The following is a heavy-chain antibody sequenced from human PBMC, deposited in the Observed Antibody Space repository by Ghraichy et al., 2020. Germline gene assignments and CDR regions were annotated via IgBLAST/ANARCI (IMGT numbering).Heavy chain of an antibody. D-gene: IGHD3-22*01. CDR3: ARVDDSSGYYYYMDV. V-gene: IGHV1-18*01. CDR1: GYTLTTYG. J-gene: IGHJ6*03. CDR2: ISGDNGNT. Sequence: ASVKVSCKTSGYTLTTYGISWVRQPPGQGLEWMGWISGDNGNTNYAQKLQGRVTMTTDTSTSTAYMELRSLRTDDTAVYYCARVDDSSGYYYYMDVWGKGTTVTVSS.